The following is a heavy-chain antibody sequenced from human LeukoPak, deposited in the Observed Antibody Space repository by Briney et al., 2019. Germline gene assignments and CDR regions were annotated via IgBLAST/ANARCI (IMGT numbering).Heavy chain of an antibody. V-gene: IGHV3-74*01. CDR3: VRASQGIMSLAVDY. Sequence: GGSLRLSCAASGFTLSRYWMHWVRQAPGKGLVWVSRLSADGSGTGYADSVNGRFTFSRDNARNTLYLQVNSLSADDTAVYYCVRASQGIMSLAVDYWGQGILVTVSS. CDR2: LSADGSGT. J-gene: IGHJ4*02. D-gene: IGHD3-16*01. CDR1: GFTLSRYW.